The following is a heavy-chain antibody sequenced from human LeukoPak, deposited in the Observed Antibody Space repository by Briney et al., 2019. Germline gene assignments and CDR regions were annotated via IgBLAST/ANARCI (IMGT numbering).Heavy chain of an antibody. D-gene: IGHD4-17*01. CDR3: AREQYGDHFEY. J-gene: IGHJ4*02. CDR1: GFTFNSYW. CDR2: IKQDGSDK. V-gene: IGHV3-7*03. Sequence: GGSLRLSCAASGFTFNSYWMSWVRQATGKGLEWVANIKQDGSDKYYVDSVKGRFTISRDNAKNSLYLQMNSLRAEDTAVYYCAREQYGDHFEYWGQGTLVTVCS.